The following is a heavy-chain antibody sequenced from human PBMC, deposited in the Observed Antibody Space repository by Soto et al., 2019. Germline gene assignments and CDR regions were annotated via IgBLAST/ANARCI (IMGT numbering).Heavy chain of an antibody. CDR2: IYYSGST. J-gene: IGHJ4*02. CDR1: GGSISSYY. CDR3: ARGQIYCSGGSCYSGLSYYFDY. Sequence: SETLSLTCTVSGGSISSYYWSWIRQPPGKGLERIGYIYYSGSTNYNPSLKSRVTISVDTSKNQFSLKLSSVTAADTAVYYCARGQIYCSGGSCYSGLSYYFDYWGQGTLVTVSS. D-gene: IGHD2-15*01. V-gene: IGHV4-59*01.